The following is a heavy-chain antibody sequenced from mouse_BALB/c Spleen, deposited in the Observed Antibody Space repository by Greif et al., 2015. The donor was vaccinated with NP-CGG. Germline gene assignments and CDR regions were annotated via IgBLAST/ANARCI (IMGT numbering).Heavy chain of an antibody. CDR1: GYSITSGYY. CDR3: AREGITTVVAWDYYAMDY. V-gene: IGHV3-6*02. Sequence: ESGPGLVKPSQSLSLTCSVTGYSITSGYYWNWIRQFPGNKLEWMGYISYDGSNNYNPSLKNRISITRDTSKNQFFLKLNSVTTEDTATYYCAREGITTVVAWDYYAMDYWGQGTSVTVSS. CDR2: ISYDGSN. J-gene: IGHJ4*01. D-gene: IGHD1-1*01.